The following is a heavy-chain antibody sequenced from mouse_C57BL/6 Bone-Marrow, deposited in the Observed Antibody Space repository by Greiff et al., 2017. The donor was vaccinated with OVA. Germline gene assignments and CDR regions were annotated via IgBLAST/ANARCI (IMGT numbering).Heavy chain of an antibody. CDR2: IDPENGDT. CDR3: TSKSGYYFDY. CDR1: GFNIKDDY. J-gene: IGHJ2*01. D-gene: IGHD3-2*02. Sequence: EVQLVESGAELVRPGASVKLSCTASGFNIKDDYMHWVKQRPEQGLEWIGWIDPENGDTEYASKFQGKATITADTSSNTAYLQLSSLTSEDTAVYYCTSKSGYYFDYWGQGTTLTVSS. V-gene: IGHV14-4*01.